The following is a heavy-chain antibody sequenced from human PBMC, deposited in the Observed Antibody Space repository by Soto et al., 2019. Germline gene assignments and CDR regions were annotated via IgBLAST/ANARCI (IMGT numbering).Heavy chain of an antibody. J-gene: IGHJ4*02. CDR1: GGSISSSSYY. D-gene: IGHD1-26*01. CDR3: ARPQDSGSYYSGGIFDY. Sequence: PSETLSLTCTVSGGSISSSSYYWGWIRQPPGKGLEWIGSIYYSGSTYYNPSLNSRVTISVDTSKNQFSLKLSSVTADDTAVYYCARPQDSGSYYSGGIFDYWGQGTLVTVSS. CDR2: IYYSGST. V-gene: IGHV4-39*01.